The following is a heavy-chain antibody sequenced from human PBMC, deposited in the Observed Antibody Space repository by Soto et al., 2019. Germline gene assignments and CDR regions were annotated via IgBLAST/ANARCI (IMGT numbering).Heavy chain of an antibody. J-gene: IGHJ2*01. CDR1: GFTFSSYA. D-gene: IGHD3-10*01. CDR3: ARRVGDYGSEDCYFDL. CDR2: ISSNGGST. Sequence: EVQLVESGEGLVQPGGSLRLSCAASGFTFSSYAMHWVRQAPGKGLEYVSAISSNGGSTYYADSVKGRFTISRDNSKNTLYLQMGSLRAEDMAVYYCARRVGDYGSEDCYFDLWGRGTLVTVSS. V-gene: IGHV3-64*02.